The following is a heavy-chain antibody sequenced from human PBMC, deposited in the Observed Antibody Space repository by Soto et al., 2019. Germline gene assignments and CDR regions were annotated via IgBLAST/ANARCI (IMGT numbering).Heavy chain of an antibody. J-gene: IGHJ6*02. CDR3: ARGQLAAAGAYYYYYGMDV. V-gene: IGHV1-8*01. D-gene: IGHD6-13*01. CDR1: GYTFTSYD. CDR2: MNPNSGNT. Sequence: QVQLVQSGAEVKKPGASVKVSCKASGYTFTSYDINWVRQATGQGLEWMGWMNPNSGNTGYAQKFQGRVTMTRNTSISTAYMELSSLRSEDTAVYYCARGQLAAAGAYYYYYGMDVWGQGTTVTVSS.